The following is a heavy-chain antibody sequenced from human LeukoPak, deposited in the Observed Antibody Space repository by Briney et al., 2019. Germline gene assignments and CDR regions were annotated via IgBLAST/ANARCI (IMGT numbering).Heavy chain of an antibody. Sequence: PGGSLRLSCAASGLTFSSYGMHWVRQAPGKGLGWVAFIRYDGSNKYYADCVKGRFTISRDNSKNTLYLQMNSLRAEDTAVYYCANDLGYCTNGVCGYFDYWGQGTLVTVSS. J-gene: IGHJ4*02. CDR1: GLTFSSYG. D-gene: IGHD2-8*01. CDR3: ANDLGYCTNGVCGYFDY. V-gene: IGHV3-30*02. CDR2: IRYDGSNK.